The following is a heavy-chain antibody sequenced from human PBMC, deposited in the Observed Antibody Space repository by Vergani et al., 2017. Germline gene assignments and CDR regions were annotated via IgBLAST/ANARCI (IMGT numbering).Heavy chain of an antibody. CDR1: GYTFTSYD. D-gene: IGHD3-3*01. CDR3: ARRFYEFWSGYYGWGEKTGGSYYYYMDV. CDR2: MNPNSGNT. Sequence: QVQLVQSGAEVKKPGASVKVSCKASGYTFTSYDINWVRQATGQGLEWMGWMNPNSGNTGYAQKFQGRVTMTRNTSISTAYMERSSLRSEDTAVYYCARRFYEFWSGYYGWGEKTGGSYYYYMDVWGKGTTVTVSS. J-gene: IGHJ6*03. V-gene: IGHV1-8*01.